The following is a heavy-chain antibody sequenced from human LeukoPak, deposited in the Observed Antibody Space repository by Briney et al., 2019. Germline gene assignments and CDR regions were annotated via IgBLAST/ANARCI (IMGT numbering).Heavy chain of an antibody. CDR2: IKQDGSEK. CDR1: GFTFSSYA. V-gene: IGHV3-7*01. J-gene: IGHJ4*02. CDR3: VRDLGPAWY. Sequence: PGGSLRLSCAASGFTFSSYAMTWVRQAPGKGLEWVANIKQDGSEKYYVDSVKGRFTISRDNAKNSLYLQMNSLRVEDTAVYYCVRDLGPAWYWGQGTLVTVSS.